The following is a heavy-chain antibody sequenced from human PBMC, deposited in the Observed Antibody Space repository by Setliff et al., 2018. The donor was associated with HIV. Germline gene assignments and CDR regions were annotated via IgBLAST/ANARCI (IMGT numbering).Heavy chain of an antibody. CDR1: GGSITNYY. Sequence: SETLSLTCTVSGGSITNYYWSWIRQPPGKGLEWIGFIYYSGSTNYNPSLKSRVTISVDTSKHQFSLKLSPVTAADTAVYYCARHARSITMTTDWYFDLWGRGTLVTVSS. CDR2: IYYSGST. J-gene: IGHJ2*01. V-gene: IGHV4-59*08. D-gene: IGHD3-22*01. CDR3: ARHARSITMTTDWYFDL.